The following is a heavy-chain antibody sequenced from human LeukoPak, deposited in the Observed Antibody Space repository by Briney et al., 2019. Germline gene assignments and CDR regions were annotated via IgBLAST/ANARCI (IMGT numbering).Heavy chain of an antibody. CDR2: ISYDASDI. CDR1: EDTFTGTGASLSDYH. V-gene: IGHV3-11*01. Sequence: GGSLRLSCAASEDTFTGTGASLSDYHMSWIRQAPGKGLEWISYISYDASDIYYADSVKGRFTISRDNGKNSLFLQMNSLRAEDTAVYYCARVLRYCSGGNCYSGGLGYMDVWGKGTTVTISS. D-gene: IGHD2-15*01. J-gene: IGHJ6*03. CDR3: ARVLRYCSGGNCYSGGLGYMDV.